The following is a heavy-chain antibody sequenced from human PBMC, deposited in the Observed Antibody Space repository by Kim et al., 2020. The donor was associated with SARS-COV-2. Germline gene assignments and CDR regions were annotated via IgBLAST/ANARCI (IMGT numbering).Heavy chain of an antibody. Sequence: SVKVSCKASGYTFISYALHWVRQAPGQRLEWMGWISAGNDNTKFSQKFQGRVTISRDTSASTVYMEVSSLRSEDTAVYYCARGGNWNDAFDYWGQGTLV. CDR1: GYTFISYA. CDR3: ARGGNWNDAFDY. V-gene: IGHV1-3*01. CDR2: ISAGNDNT. D-gene: IGHD1-1*01. J-gene: IGHJ4*02.